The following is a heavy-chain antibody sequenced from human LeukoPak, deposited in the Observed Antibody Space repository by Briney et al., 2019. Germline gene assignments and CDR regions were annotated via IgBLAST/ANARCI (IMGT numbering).Heavy chain of an antibody. D-gene: IGHD3-10*01. Sequence: GGSLRLSCAASGFTFSDYYRSWIRQAPGKGLEWVSYISGIGSAIYYADSVKGRVVISRDNAKKSLYLQMNSLRAEDTAVYYCARSPISMVRAFDYWGQGTQVTVSS. CDR1: GFTFSDYY. V-gene: IGHV3-11*01. J-gene: IGHJ4*02. CDR3: ARSPISMVRAFDY. CDR2: ISGIGSAI.